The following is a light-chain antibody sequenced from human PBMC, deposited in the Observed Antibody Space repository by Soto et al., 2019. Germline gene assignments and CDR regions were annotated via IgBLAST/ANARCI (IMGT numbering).Light chain of an antibody. J-gene: IGKJ1*01. CDR2: KAA. V-gene: IGKV1-5*03. Sequence: EIQMTQSPSTLSGSVGDRVTITCRAGQTISSWLAWYQQKPGKAPKLLIYKAATLKSGVPSRFSGSGSGTEFTLTISSLQPDDFATYYCQHYNSYSEAFGQGTKVDIK. CDR3: QHYNSYSEA. CDR1: QTISSW.